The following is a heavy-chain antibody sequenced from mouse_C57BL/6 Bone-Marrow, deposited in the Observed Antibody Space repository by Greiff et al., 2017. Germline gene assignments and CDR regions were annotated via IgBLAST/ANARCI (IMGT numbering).Heavy chain of an antibody. J-gene: IGHJ1*03. Sequence: VQLQPSGAELARPGASVKLSCKASGYTFTSYGISWVKQRTGQGLEWIGEIYPRSGNNYYNEKFKGKATLTADKSSSTAYMELRSLTSEDSAVYFCANYYGSRWYFDVWGTGTTVTVSS. D-gene: IGHD1-1*01. V-gene: IGHV1-81*01. CDR1: GYTFTSYG. CDR2: IYPRSGNN. CDR3: ANYYGSRWYFDV.